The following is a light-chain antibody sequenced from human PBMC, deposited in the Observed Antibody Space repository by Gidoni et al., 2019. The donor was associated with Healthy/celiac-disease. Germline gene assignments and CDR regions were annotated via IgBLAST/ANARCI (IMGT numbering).Light chain of an antibody. J-gene: IGKJ4*01. Sequence: DIQLTQSPSSLSASVVDRVTITCRARQSTSSYLNWYQQKPGKAPKLLIYAASSLQSGGPSRFSGSGSGTDFNLTISSLQPEEFATNYWQQGYSTPAFGGGTKVEIK. CDR3: QQGYSTPA. CDR2: AAS. CDR1: QSTSSY. V-gene: IGKV1-39*01.